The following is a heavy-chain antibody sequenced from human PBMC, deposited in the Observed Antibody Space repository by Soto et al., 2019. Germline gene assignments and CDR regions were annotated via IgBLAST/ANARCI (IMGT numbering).Heavy chain of an antibody. V-gene: IGHV3-30-3*01. Sequence: PGGSLRLSCAASGFTFSSYAMHWVRQAPGKGLEWVAVISYDGSNKYYADSVKGRFTISRDNSKNTLYLQMNSLRAEDTAVYYCERDEPADYWGQGTLVTVSS. J-gene: IGHJ4*02. CDR2: ISYDGSNK. D-gene: IGHD2-2*01. CDR3: ERDEPADY. CDR1: GFTFSSYA.